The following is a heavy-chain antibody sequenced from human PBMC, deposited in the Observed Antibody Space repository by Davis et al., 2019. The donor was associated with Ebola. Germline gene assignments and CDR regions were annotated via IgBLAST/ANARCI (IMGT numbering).Heavy chain of an antibody. J-gene: IGHJ6*02. V-gene: IGHV1-8*01. Sequence: AASVKVSCKASGYTFTSYDINWVRQATGQGLEWMGWMNPNSGNTGYAQKFQGRVTMTRNTSISTAYMELSSLRSEDTAVYYCARSDGSGLGMGYYYGMDVWGQGTTVTVSS. CDR1: GYTFTSYD. CDR2: MNPNSGNT. CDR3: ARSDGSGLGMGYYYGMDV. D-gene: IGHD3-10*01.